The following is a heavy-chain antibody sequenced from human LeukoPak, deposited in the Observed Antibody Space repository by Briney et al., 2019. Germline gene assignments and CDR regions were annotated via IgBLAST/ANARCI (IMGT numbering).Heavy chain of an antibody. V-gene: IGHV4-59*01. CDR3: ARRSDYYDILNL. J-gene: IGHJ3*01. CDR2: IYYTGST. D-gene: IGHD3-22*01. CDR1: GGSISNYY. Sequence: SETLSLTCTVSGGSISNYYWTWIRQPPGKGLEWIGYIYYTGSTNYNPSLKSRVTISVDTPKNQFSLNLSSVTAADTAVYYCARRSDYYDILNLWGQGTMVTVSS.